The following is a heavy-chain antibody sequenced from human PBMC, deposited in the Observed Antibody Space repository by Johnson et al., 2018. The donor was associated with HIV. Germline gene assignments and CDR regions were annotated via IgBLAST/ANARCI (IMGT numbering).Heavy chain of an antibody. V-gene: IGHV3-74*02. J-gene: IGHJ3*02. D-gene: IGHD6-6*01. CDR1: GFTFSSYA. Sequence: VQLVESGGGLVKPGGSLRLSCAASGFTFSSYAMHWVRQAPATGLVWVSRINSDGSSTSYAESVKGRFTISRDNAKNTLYLQLNSLRAEDTAVYYCARHSTSSTMGAFDIWGQGTMVTVSS. CDR3: ARHSTSSTMGAFDI. CDR2: INSDGSST.